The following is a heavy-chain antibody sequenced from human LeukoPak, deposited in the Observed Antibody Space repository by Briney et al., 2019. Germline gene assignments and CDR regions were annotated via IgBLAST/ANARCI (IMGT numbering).Heavy chain of an antibody. CDR1: GFTFSSYW. CDR2: IKQDGSEK. CDR3: ARTSGFYYYYGLDV. J-gene: IGHJ6*02. D-gene: IGHD3-10*01. Sequence: PGGSLRLSCAASGFTFSSYWMSWVRQAPGKGLEWVANIKQDGSEKYYMDSVKGRFTISRDNAKNSLYLQLNSLRAEDTAVYYCARTSGFYYYYGLDVWGQGTTVTVSS. V-gene: IGHV3-7*03.